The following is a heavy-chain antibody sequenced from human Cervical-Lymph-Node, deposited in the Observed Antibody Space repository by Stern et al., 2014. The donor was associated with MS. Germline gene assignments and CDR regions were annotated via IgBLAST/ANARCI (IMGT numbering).Heavy chain of an antibody. J-gene: IGHJ5*02. V-gene: IGHV4-31*03. D-gene: IGHD1-26*01. CDR1: GGSISSGGYY. CDR2: ISHSGSR. CDR3: GRCLNSGVDP. Sequence: QVQLQESGPGLVKPSQTLSLTCSVSGGSISSGGYYWTWIRQHPGKGLEWIGYISHSGSRYYNPSLKSRVTISQDTSKNQFSLKLTSVIAADTAVYYCGRCLNSGVDPWGQGTLVTVSS.